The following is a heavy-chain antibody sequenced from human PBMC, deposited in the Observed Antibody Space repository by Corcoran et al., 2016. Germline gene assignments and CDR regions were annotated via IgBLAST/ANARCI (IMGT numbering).Heavy chain of an antibody. D-gene: IGHD3-22*01. J-gene: IGHJ4*02. CDR3: ARGDYYDSSDLVDY. CDR2: IYYSGST. V-gene: IGHV4-39*07. Sequence: QLQLQESGPGLVKPSETLSLTCTVSGGSISSSSYYWGWIRQPPGKGLEWIGSIYYSGSTYYNPSLKSRVTISVDTSKNQFSLKLSSVTAADTAVYYCARGDYYDSSDLVDYWGQGTLVTVSS. CDR1: GGSISSSSYY.